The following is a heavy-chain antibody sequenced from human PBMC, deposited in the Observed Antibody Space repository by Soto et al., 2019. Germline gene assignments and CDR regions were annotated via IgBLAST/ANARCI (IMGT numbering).Heavy chain of an antibody. Sequence: ASVKVSCKASGYTVSNYAIHWVRQVPGQSLEWMGWLNAGTGDTKYSQYFQGRVTITRDTPATTAYMGLSSLTYEDTAVYYCATGGDWSKTFDSWGQGTRVTVSS. V-gene: IGHV1-3*01. CDR1: GYTVSNYA. CDR3: ATGGDWSKTFDS. CDR2: LNAGTGDT. J-gene: IGHJ4*02. D-gene: IGHD2-21*02.